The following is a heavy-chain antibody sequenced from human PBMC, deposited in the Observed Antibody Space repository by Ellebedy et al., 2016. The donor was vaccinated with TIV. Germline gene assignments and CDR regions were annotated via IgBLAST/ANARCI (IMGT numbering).Heavy chain of an antibody. V-gene: IGHV4-59*01. Sequence: SETLSLTXTVSGGSITTYNWGWIRQPPGKGPEWIGYIQFGGRTNYNPSLRDRVSMSIDMSKKQFFLSMSSVTAADTAVYSCASAGWYGSGVAIDFWGRGTLVTVSS. J-gene: IGHJ4*02. CDR3: ASAGWYGSGVAIDF. CDR2: IQFGGRT. D-gene: IGHD6-19*01. CDR1: GGSITTYN.